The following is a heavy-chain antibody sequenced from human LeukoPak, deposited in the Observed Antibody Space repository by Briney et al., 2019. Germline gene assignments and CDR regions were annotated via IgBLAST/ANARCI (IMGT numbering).Heavy chain of an antibody. V-gene: IGHV3-23*01. CDR1: GFTFSSYA. D-gene: IGHD1-1*01. CDR3: AKGERESNFHY. CDR2: ISGSGGST. Sequence: GGSLRLSCAASGFTFSSYAMSWVRQAPGRGLEWVSAISGSGGSTYYADSVKGRFTISRDNSKNTLYLQMNSLRAEDTAVYYCAKGERESNFHYWGQGTLVTVSS. J-gene: IGHJ4*02.